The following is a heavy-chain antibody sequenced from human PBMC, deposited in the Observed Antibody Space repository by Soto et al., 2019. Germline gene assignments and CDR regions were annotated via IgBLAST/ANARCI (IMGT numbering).Heavy chain of an antibody. Sequence: PGGSLRLSCAASGFTFSSYSMNWVRQAPGKGLEWVSSISSSSSYIYYADSVKGRFTISRDNAKNSLYLQMKSLRSEDTAVYFCVREYCAGGACSDAFDLWGQGTLVTVSS. CDR1: GFTFSSYS. CDR2: ISSSSSYI. V-gene: IGHV3-21*01. CDR3: VREYCAGGACSDAFDL. J-gene: IGHJ3*01. D-gene: IGHD2-21*01.